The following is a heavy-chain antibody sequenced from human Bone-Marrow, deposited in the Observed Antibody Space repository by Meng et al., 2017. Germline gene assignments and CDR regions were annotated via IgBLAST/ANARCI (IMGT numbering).Heavy chain of an antibody. CDR3: ARDRSYDILTGSFDAFDI. CDR1: GFTFSDYY. J-gene: IGHJ3*02. CDR2: ISSSSSTI. V-gene: IGHV3-11*04. D-gene: IGHD3-9*01. Sequence: GGSLRLSCAASGFTFSDYYMSWIRQAPGKGLEWVSYISSSSSTIYYTDSVKGRFTISRDNAKNSLYLQMNSLRAEDTAVYYCARDRSYDILTGSFDAFDIWGQGTMVTVSS.